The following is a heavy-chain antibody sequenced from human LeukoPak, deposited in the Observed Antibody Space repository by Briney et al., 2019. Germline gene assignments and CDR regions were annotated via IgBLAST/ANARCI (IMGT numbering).Heavy chain of an antibody. V-gene: IGHV2-5*01. Sequence: SGPTLVRPTQTLTLTCTFSGFSLRSDVGVGWIRQPPGKALEWLALVYWNDDKRYSPSLKSRLTITKDTSKNQVVLTMTNMDPVDTATYYCAHSRAVGMAAAWGQGTLVTVSS. CDR3: AHSRAVGMAAA. D-gene: IGHD6-13*01. CDR1: GFSLRSDVG. CDR2: VYWNDDK. J-gene: IGHJ5*02.